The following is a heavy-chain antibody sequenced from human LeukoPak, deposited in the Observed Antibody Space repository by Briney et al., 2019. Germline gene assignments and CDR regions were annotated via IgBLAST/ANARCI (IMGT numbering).Heavy chain of an antibody. V-gene: IGHV3-30*02. J-gene: IGHJ4*02. Sequence: GGSLRLSCAASGLTFSSYGMHWVRQAPGKGLEWVAFIRYDGSNKYYTDSVKGRFTISRDNSKNTLYPQMNSLRAEDAAVYYCARGVRIAVAGYIDYWGQGTLVTVSS. CDR2: IRYDGSNK. CDR3: ARGVRIAVAGYIDY. CDR1: GLTFSSYG. D-gene: IGHD6-19*01.